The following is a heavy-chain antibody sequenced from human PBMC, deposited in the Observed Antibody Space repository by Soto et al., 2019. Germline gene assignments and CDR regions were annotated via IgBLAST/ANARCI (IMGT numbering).Heavy chain of an antibody. Sequence: PSETLSLTCTVYGGSISSYYWSWIRQPPGKGLEWIGYIYYSGSTNYNPSLKSRVTISVDTSKNQFSLKLSSVTAADTAVYYCAGSSGWYNRKAALDYWGQGTLVTVSS. CDR1: GGSISSYY. CDR2: IYYSGST. J-gene: IGHJ4*02. D-gene: IGHD6-19*01. V-gene: IGHV4-59*01. CDR3: AGSSGWYNRKAALDY.